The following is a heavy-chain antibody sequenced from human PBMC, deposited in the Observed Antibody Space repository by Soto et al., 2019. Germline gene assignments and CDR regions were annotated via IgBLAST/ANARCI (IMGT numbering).Heavy chain of an antibody. CDR2: LSDSGSTT. V-gene: IGHV3-23*01. CDR3: AKVSGCDRSGYYYFDY. J-gene: IGHJ4*02. D-gene: IGHD3-22*01. CDR1: GFTFSANA. Sequence: GGSLRLSCAASGFTFSANAMRWVRQAPGTGLEWVSALSDSGSTTYYADSVKGRFVISRDNFKNTVYLQMNSLRAEDTAVYYWAKVSGCDRSGYYYFDYWGQGIQVTVSS.